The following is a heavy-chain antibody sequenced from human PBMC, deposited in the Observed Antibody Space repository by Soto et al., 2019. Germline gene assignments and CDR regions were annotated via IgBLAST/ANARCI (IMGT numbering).Heavy chain of an antibody. CDR3: ARQAGAFGYYMDV. CDR2: IYYTGTT. D-gene: IGHD3-16*01. J-gene: IGHJ6*03. CDR1: GGSISTSYYY. Sequence: QLQLQESGPGLVKPSETLSLTCTVSGGSISTSYYYWGWIRQSPGKGLEWIGAIYYTGTTYYNPPLQSRATITVDTSKNQFSLKMSSVTAADTAVHFCARQAGAFGYYMDVWGKGPTVTVSS. V-gene: IGHV4-39*01.